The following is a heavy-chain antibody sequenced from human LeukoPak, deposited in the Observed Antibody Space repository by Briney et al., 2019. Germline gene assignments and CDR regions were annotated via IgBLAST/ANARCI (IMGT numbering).Heavy chain of an antibody. CDR2: ISSSGGST. CDR3: AKGAAPSYGSGNYYKADFDY. CDR1: GFSFSSYA. D-gene: IGHD3-10*01. Sequence: GGSLRLSCAASGFSFSSYAMTWVRQAPGKGLEWVSAISSSGGSTYYADSVKGRFTISRDNSKNTLYLQMNSLRAEDTAVYYCAKGAAPSYGSGNYYKADFDYWGQGTLVTVSS. V-gene: IGHV3-23*01. J-gene: IGHJ4*02.